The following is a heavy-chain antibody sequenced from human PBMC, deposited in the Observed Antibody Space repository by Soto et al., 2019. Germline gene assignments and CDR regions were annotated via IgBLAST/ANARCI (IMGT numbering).Heavy chain of an antibody. Sequence: PSETLSLTCTVSGGSVSSGSFYWSWIRQPPGKGLEWIGYIYYNGNTNYNPSLKSRVTISEDTSKSQFSLKVNSMTAADTAVYYCARYRREAVAGYTLDNWGQGILVTVSS. J-gene: IGHJ4*02. D-gene: IGHD6-13*01. V-gene: IGHV4-61*01. CDR2: IYYNGNT. CDR3: ARYRREAVAGYTLDN. CDR1: GGSVSSGSFY.